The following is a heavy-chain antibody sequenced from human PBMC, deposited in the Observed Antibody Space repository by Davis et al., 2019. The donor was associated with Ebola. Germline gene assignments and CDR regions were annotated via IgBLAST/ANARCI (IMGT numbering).Heavy chain of an antibody. CDR3: AKDSGWQMSP. V-gene: IGHV3-7*01. CDR1: GFSFSSFA. CDR2: IKYDGSDK. Sequence: GESLKISCAASGFSFSSFAMSWVRQAPGKGLEWVGKIKYDGSDKYYVDSVKGRFTISRDNAENSLYLQMNSLTVEDTAIYYCAKDSGWQMSPWGQGTLVIVSS. J-gene: IGHJ5*02. D-gene: IGHD6-19*01.